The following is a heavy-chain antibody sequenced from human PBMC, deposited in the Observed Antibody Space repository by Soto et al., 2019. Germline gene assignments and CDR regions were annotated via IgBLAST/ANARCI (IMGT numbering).Heavy chain of an antibody. CDR3: ARGIAAAGSTYYYYYMDV. D-gene: IGHD6-13*01. CDR2: IGTAGNT. Sequence: GGSLRLSCAASGFTFSSYDMHWVRQATGKGLEWVSAIGTAGNTYYPGSVKGRFTISRKNAKNSVYLKMNSLSAADTAVYYCARGIAAAGSTYYYYYMDVWGKGTTVTVSS. J-gene: IGHJ6*03. CDR1: GFTFSSYD. V-gene: IGHV3-13*01.